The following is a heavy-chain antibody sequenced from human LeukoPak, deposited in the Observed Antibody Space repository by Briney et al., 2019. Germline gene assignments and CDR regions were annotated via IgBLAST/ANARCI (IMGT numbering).Heavy chain of an antibody. D-gene: IGHD6-6*01. J-gene: IGHJ4*02. CDR1: GFTFSSYE. CDR3: ARGGLVAARYPFDY. CDR2: ISSSGSTI. Sequence: GGSLRLSCVASGFTFSSYEMNWVRQAPGKGLEWVSYISSSGSTIYYADSVKGRFTISRDNAKNSLYLQMNSLRAEDTAVYYCARGGLVAARYPFDYWGQGTLVTVSS. V-gene: IGHV3-48*03.